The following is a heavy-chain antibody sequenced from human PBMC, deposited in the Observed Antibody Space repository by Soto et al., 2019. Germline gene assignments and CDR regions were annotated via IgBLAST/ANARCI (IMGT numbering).Heavy chain of an antibody. V-gene: IGHV3-64D*08. D-gene: IGHD1-26*01. CDR2: ISSNGGST. Sequence: GGSLRLSCSASGFTFSSYAMHWVRQAPGKGLEYVSAISSNGGSTYYADSVKGRFTISRDNSKNTLFLQMSSLRAEDTAVYYCVKDPDIVGAGFPAPFDYWGQGTLVTVSS. CDR1: GFTFSSYA. CDR3: VKDPDIVGAGFPAPFDY. J-gene: IGHJ4*02.